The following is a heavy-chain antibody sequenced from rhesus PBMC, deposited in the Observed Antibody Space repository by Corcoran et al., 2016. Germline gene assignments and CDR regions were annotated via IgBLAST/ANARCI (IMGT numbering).Heavy chain of an antibody. J-gene: IGHJ4*01. CDR1: GFLLHTSCMG. CDR2: IYWDDDN. Sequence: QVSLKESGPAPVKPPQTLTLPCSFSGFLLHTSCMGVGWSRQPLPYTMEWLAHIYWDDDNRYSTSLKSRLTISKDTSKNQVVLTMTNMDPVDTATYYCARRYCTSTTCYAGYFDYWGQGVLVTVSS. CDR3: ARRYCTSTTCYAGYFDY. V-gene: IGHV2-1*01. D-gene: IGHD2-2*01.